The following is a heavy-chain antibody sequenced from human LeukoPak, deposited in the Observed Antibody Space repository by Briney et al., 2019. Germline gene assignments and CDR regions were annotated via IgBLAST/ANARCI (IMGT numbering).Heavy chain of an antibody. CDR3: AKEFYFATAV. Sequence: GGSLRLSCAASGFTFSSYWMSWVRQAPGKGLEWVANIKQDGSEKYYVDSVKGRFTISRDNSMNTLSLQMNNLRAEDTAVYYCAKEFYFATAVWGQGTTVTVSS. D-gene: IGHD2-15*01. CDR1: GFTFSSYW. CDR2: IKQDGSEK. J-gene: IGHJ6*02. V-gene: IGHV3-7*03.